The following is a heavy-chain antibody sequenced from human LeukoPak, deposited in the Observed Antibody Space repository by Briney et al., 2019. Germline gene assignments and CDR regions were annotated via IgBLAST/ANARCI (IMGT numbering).Heavy chain of an antibody. V-gene: IGHV3-30-3*01. CDR1: GFTFSSYA. CDR2: ISYDGSNK. Sequence: GRSLRLSCAASGFTFSSYAMHWGRQAPGKGLGWVAVISYDGSNKYYADSVKGRFTISRDNSKNTLYLQMNSLRAEDTAVYYCARSPPNNYFDYWGQGTLVTVSS. J-gene: IGHJ4*02. CDR3: ARSPPNNYFDY.